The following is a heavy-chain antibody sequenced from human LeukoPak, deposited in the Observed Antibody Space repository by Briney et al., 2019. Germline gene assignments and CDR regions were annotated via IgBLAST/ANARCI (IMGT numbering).Heavy chain of an antibody. CDR1: GFTFSSYW. J-gene: IGHJ4*02. V-gene: IGHV3-74*01. Sequence: GGSLRLSCAASGFTFSSYWMHWVRQAPGKGLVWVSRINSDGSIRNYVDSVKGRFTISRDNSKNTLYLQMNSLRAEDTAVYYCAKVSRRVAEHFDYWGQGTLVTVSS. CDR2: INSDGSIR. D-gene: IGHD2-15*01. CDR3: AKVSRRVAEHFDY.